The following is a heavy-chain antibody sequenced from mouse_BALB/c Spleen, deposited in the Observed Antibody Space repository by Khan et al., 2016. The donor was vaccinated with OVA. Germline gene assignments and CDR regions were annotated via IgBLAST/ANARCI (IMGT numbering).Heavy chain of an antibody. V-gene: IGHV3-8*02. CDR2: ITYSGNT. D-gene: IGHD1-1*01. Sequence: VQLQQSGPSLMKPSQTLSLTCSVTGDSITSGFWNWIRKFPGNKFEYMGYITYSGNTYYNPSLKSRISITRDTSKSQYYLQLNSVTTEDTATYYCARSYGSWAMDYWGQGTSVTVSS. CDR3: ARSYGSWAMDY. J-gene: IGHJ4*01. CDR1: GDSITSGF.